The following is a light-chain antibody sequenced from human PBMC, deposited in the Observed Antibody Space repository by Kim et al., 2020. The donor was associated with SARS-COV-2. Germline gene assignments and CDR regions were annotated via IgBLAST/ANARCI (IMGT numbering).Light chain of an antibody. CDR1: KLGDTY. Sequence: PGQTASITRSGHKLGDTYACWYQRTPGRSPVLVIYQNNKRPSGIPERVSGSNSRNPATLTISGTRAMEEADYTCQAWVRGTAHVVLGGGTQLTVL. J-gene: IGLJ2*01. V-gene: IGLV3-1*01. CDR2: QNN. CDR3: QAWVRGTAHVV.